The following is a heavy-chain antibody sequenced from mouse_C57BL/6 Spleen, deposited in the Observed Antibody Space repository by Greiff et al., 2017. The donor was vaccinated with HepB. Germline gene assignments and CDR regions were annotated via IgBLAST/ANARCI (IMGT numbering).Heavy chain of an antibody. J-gene: IGHJ2*01. CDR1: GYAFTNYL. D-gene: IGHD1-1*01. CDR2: INPGSGGT. Sequence: VQLQQSGAELVRPGTSVKVSCKASGYAFTNYLIEWVKQRPGQGLEWIGVINPGSGGTNYNEKFKGKATLTADKSSSTAYMQLSSLTSEDSAVYFCALHYYGSSYCFDYWGQGTALTVSS. V-gene: IGHV1-54*01. CDR3: ALHYYGSSYCFDY.